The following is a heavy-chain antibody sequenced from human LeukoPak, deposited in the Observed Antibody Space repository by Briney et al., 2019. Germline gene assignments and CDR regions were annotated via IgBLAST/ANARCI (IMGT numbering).Heavy chain of an antibody. D-gene: IGHD3-10*01. Sequence: PGGSLRLSCAASGFTFSTYWMSWVRQAPGKGLEWVANIKQDGSEKHYVDSVKGRFTISRDNTNNSLFLQMDSLRAEDTAFYYCSREDYFGSGSPAYWGQGTLVTDSS. CDR1: GFTFSTYW. J-gene: IGHJ4*02. V-gene: IGHV3-7*01. CDR3: SREDYFGSGSPAY. CDR2: IKQDGSEK.